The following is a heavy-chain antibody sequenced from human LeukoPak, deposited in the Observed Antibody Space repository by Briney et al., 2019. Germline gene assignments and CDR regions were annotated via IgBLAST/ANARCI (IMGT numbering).Heavy chain of an antibody. CDR3: ASIRSWYRKYNWFDP. CDR2: INHSGST. CDR1: GGSFSGYY. V-gene: IGHV4-34*01. D-gene: IGHD6-13*01. J-gene: IGHJ5*02. Sequence: SETLSLTCAVYGGSFSGYYWSWIRQPPGKGLEWIGEINHSGSTNYNPSLKSRVTISADTSKNQLSLKLSSVTAADTAVYYCASIRSWYRKYNWFDPWGQGTLVTVSS.